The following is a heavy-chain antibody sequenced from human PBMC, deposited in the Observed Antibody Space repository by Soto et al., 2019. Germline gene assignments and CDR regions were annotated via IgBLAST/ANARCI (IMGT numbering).Heavy chain of an antibody. D-gene: IGHD3-10*01. CDR2: ISYDGSNK. CDR1: GFTFSSYG. CDR3: AKSPPTMVPYYYYGMDV. V-gene: IGHV3-30*18. Sequence: HPGGSLRLSCAASGFTFSSYGMHWVRQAPGKGLEWVAVISYDGSNKYYADSVKGRFTISRDNSKNTLYLQMNSLRAEDTAVYYCAKSPPTMVPYYYYGMDVWGQGTTVTVSS. J-gene: IGHJ6*02.